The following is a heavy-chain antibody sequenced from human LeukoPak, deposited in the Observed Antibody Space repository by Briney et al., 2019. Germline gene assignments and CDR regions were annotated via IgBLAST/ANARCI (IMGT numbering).Heavy chain of an antibody. CDR3: ARGNYYYGSGSLIDWFDP. CDR2: ISAYNGNT. CDR1: GYTFTNYG. J-gene: IGHJ5*02. V-gene: IGHV1-18*01. D-gene: IGHD3-10*01. Sequence: ASVKVSCKASGYTFTNYGISWVRQAPGQGLEWMGWISAYNGNTNYAQKLQGRVTMTTDTSTSTAYMELRSLRSDDTAVYYCARGNYYYGSGSLIDWFDPWGQGTQVTVSS.